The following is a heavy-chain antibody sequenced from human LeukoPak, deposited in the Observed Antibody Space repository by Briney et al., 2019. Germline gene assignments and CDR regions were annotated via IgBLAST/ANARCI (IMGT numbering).Heavy chain of an antibody. CDR2: INPNSGGT. CDR1: GYTFTGYY. J-gene: IGHJ5*02. Sequence: ASVKVSYKASGYTFTGYYMHWVRQAPGQGLEWMGWINPNSGGTNYAQKFQGRVTMTRDTSISTAYMELSRLRSDDTAVYYCARPGLYNALSWFDPWGQGTLVTVSS. D-gene: IGHD1-14*01. V-gene: IGHV1-2*02. CDR3: ARPGLYNALSWFDP.